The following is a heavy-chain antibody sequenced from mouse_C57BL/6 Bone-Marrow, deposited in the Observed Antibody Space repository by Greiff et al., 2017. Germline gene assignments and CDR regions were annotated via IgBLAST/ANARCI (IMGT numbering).Heavy chain of an antibody. CDR1: EYEFPSHD. V-gene: IGHV5-2*01. J-gene: IGHJ1*03. Sequence: DVKLVESGGGLVQPGESLKLSCESNEYEFPSHDMSWVRKTPEKRLELVAAINSDGGSTYYPDTMERRFIISRDNTKKTLYLQMSSLRSEDTALYYCARLSTYYSNYNWYFDVWGTGTTVTVSS. CDR3: ARLSTYYSNYNWYFDV. D-gene: IGHD2-5*01. CDR2: INSDGGST.